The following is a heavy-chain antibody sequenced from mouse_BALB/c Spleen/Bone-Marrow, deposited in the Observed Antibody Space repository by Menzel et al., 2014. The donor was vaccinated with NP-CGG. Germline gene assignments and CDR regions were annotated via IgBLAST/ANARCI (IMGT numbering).Heavy chain of an antibody. D-gene: IGHD2-1*01. CDR1: EFSLTGNG. V-gene: IGHV2-6-7*01. CDR3: ARDGGNRAWFAY. J-gene: IGHJ3*01. CDR2: IWGDGST. Sequence: VMLVEPGTGVEAPKKKIHKKGKVSEFSLTGNGVHWVRQPPGKGLEWLGMIWGDGSTDYNSARKARLSISKDNSKSQVXLKMNSLQTDDTARYVFARDGGNRAWFAYWGQGTLVTVSA.